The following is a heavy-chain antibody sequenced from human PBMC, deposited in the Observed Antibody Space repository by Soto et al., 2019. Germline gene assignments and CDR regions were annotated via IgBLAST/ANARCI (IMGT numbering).Heavy chain of an antibody. CDR1: GFTFSSYA. J-gene: IGHJ4*02. V-gene: IGHV3-23*01. Sequence: EVQLLESGGGLVQPGGSLRLSCAASGFTFSSYAMSWFRQAPGKGLEWVSAISASGASTYYADSVKGRFTISRDNAKNTLFLQMNSLRAEDTAVYYYAKDSPYSSSWAPFDYWGQGTLVTVSS. CDR2: ISASGAST. CDR3: AKDSPYSSSWAPFDY. D-gene: IGHD6-13*01.